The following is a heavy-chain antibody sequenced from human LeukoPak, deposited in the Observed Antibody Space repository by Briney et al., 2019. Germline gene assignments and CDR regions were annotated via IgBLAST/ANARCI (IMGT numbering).Heavy chain of an antibody. CDR2: IYYSGST. J-gene: IGHJ4*02. CDR1: GGSISSYY. Sequence: SETLSLTCTVSGGSISSYYWSWIRQPPGKGLEWSGYIYYSGSTNYKPSLKSRVTISVDTSKNQFSLKLSSVTAAATAVYYCAGGEGYYHSSGYYSSVPYYFDYGGQGTLVTVSS. D-gene: IGHD3-22*01. CDR3: AGGEGYYHSSGYYSSVPYYFDY. V-gene: IGHV4-59*01.